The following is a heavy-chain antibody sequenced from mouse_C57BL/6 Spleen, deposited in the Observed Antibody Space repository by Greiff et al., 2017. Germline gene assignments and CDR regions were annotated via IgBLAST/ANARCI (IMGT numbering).Heavy chain of an antibody. CDR1: GFNIKDDY. Sequence: VHVKQSGAELVRPGASVKLSCTASGFNIKDDYMHWVKQRPEQGLEWIGWIDPENGDTEYASKFQGKATITADTSSNTAYLQLSSLTSEDTAVYYCTLWLRRWFAYWGQGTLVTVSA. CDR3: TLWLRRWFAY. CDR2: IDPENGDT. J-gene: IGHJ3*01. V-gene: IGHV14-4*01. D-gene: IGHD2-2*01.